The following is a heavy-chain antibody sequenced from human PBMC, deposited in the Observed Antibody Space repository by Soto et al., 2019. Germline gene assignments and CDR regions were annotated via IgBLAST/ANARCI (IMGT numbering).Heavy chain of an antibody. Sequence: QVQLQESGPGLVKPSETLSLSCTVSGGSINDYYWSWMRQPPGKGLEWIGYIDDSGSTNYSPSLKSRVTISVDTSKNQFSLRLSSVTAADTAVYYCARVKAGAGRGFGYFDHWGQGTLVTVSS. CDR1: GGSINDYY. V-gene: IGHV4-59*01. D-gene: IGHD6-19*01. J-gene: IGHJ4*02. CDR2: IDDSGST. CDR3: ARVKAGAGRGFGYFDH.